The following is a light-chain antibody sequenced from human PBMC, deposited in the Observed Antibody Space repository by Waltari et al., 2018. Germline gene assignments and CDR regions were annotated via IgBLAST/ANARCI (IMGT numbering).Light chain of an antibody. J-gene: IGLJ3*02. CDR2: KDT. CDR3: YSATDDTQV. V-gene: IGLV3-27*01. CDR1: VLAKRY. Sequence: SYELTQPSSVSVSPGQTAKITCSGDVLAKRYGRWFQQKPGQAPVLVIYKDTERPSGIPERFSGANSGTTVTLTISGAQIEDEAGYYCYSATDDTQVFGGGTKLTVL.